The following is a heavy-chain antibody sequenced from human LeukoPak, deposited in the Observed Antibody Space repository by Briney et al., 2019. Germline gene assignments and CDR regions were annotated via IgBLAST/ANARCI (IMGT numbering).Heavy chain of an antibody. Sequence: PGGSLRLSCAASGFTFSNAWMSWIRQPPGKGLEWIGYIHYSGSTKYNPSLKSRVTISVDTSKNQFSLKLSSVTAADTAVYYCARWYSSGWAFDYWGQGTLVTVSS. CDR1: GFTFSNAW. CDR2: IHYSGST. CDR3: ARWYSSGWAFDY. V-gene: IGHV4-59*08. J-gene: IGHJ4*02. D-gene: IGHD6-19*01.